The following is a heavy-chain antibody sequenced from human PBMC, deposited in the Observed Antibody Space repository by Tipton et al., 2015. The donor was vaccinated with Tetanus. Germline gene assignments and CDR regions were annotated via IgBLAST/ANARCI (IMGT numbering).Heavy chain of an antibody. V-gene: IGHV4-39*07. CDR3: ARANYDSSKKGPFDS. J-gene: IGHJ4*02. CDR2: IYYNGNT. CDR1: GGSINSGTFY. D-gene: IGHD1-7*01. Sequence: PGLVKPSETLSLTCTVSGGSINSGTFYWDWIRQTPGKGLEWIGNIYYNGNTLQNPSLKSRVTMSLDKSKNQFSLKLTAVTAADTAVYYCARANYDSSKKGPFDSWGQGSLVIVSS.